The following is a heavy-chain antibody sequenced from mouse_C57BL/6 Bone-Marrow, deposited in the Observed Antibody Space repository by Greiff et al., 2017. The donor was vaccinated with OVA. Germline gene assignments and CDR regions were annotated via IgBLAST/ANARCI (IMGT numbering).Heavy chain of an antibody. CDR3: ASTWFAY. CDR1: GYTFTSYR. V-gene: IGHV1-7*01. Sequence: VQRVESGAELAKPGASVKLSCKASGYTFTSYRMHWVNKRPGQGLAWIGYINPRSGYTKYNPKFKDKATLSADKSSSTAYMQLSSLTYKDSAVYYCASTWFAYWGQGTLVTVSA. CDR2: INPRSGYT. J-gene: IGHJ3*01.